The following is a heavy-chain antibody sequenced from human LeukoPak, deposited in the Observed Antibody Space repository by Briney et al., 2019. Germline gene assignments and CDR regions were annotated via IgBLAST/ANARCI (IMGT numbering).Heavy chain of an antibody. CDR2: IYPGDSDT. D-gene: IGHD3-9*01. Sequence: GESLKISCKGSGYSFPSYWIGWVRQMPGKGLEWIGIIYPGDSDTRYSPSFQGQVTISADKSISTAYLQWSSLKASDTAMYYCARKSTGPGGYDILGPWGQGTLVTVSS. CDR1: GYSFPSYW. V-gene: IGHV5-51*01. J-gene: IGHJ5*02. CDR3: ARKSTGPGGYDILGP.